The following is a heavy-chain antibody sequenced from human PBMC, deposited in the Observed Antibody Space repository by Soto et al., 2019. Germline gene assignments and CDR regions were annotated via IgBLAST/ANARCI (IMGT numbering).Heavy chain of an antibody. CDR3: ARTVLLVELYYFDY. V-gene: IGHV4-39*01. D-gene: IGHD1-7*01. CDR1: GGSISSSSYY. J-gene: IGHJ4*02. CDR2: IYYSGST. Sequence: QLQLQESGPGLVKPSETLSLTCTVSGGSISSSSYYWGWIRQPPGKGLEWIGSIYYSGSTYYNPSLKRRVTISVDTSKNQFSLKLSSVTAADTAVYYCARTVLLVELYYFDYWGQGTLVTVSS.